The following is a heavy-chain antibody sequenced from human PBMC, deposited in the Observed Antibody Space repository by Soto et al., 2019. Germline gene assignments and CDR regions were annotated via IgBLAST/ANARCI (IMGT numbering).Heavy chain of an antibody. CDR1: GFTVSGSY. Sequence: EMQLVESGGGLVQPGGSLRLSCAASGFTVSGSYMGWVRQAPGKGLDWVSSIYTDGRTYYSDSVRGRFAISTDNSKDTLYLQMNXLRADDTAIYYCARHVGFYWYFDLWGRGTLVTVSS. CDR2: IYTDGRT. V-gene: IGHV3-66*04. J-gene: IGHJ2*01. D-gene: IGHD1-26*01. CDR3: ARHVGFYWYFDL.